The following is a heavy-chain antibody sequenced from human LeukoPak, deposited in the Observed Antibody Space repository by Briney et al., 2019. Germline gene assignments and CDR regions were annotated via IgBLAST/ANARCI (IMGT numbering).Heavy chain of an antibody. CDR2: IYHSGST. J-gene: IGHJ4*02. V-gene: IGHV4-61*01. Sequence: SETLSLTCTVSGGSVSSGSYYWSWIRQPPGKGLEWIGYIYHSGSTNYNPSLKSRVTISVDTSKNQFSLKLSSVTAADTAVYYCARGGWELLAWGQGTLVTVSS. CDR3: ARGGWELLA. CDR1: GGSVSSGSYY. D-gene: IGHD1-26*01.